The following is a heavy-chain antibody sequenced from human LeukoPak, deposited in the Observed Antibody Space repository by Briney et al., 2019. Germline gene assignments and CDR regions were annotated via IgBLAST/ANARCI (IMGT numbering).Heavy chain of an antibody. J-gene: IGHJ5*02. D-gene: IGHD2-15*01. CDR2: ISDSGGST. V-gene: IGHV3-23*01. Sequence: GGSLRLSSAASGFSFSTYGMTWVRQAPGKGLEWVSSISDSGGSTQSADSVKGRFTISRDNSKNTLYLQMNSLRAEDTAEYYCAKHTHNHGGFFDPWGQGTLVTVSS. CDR3: AKHTHNHGGFFDP. CDR1: GFSFSTYG.